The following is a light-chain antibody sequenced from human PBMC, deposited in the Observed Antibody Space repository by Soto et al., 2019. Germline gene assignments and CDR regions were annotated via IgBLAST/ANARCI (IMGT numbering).Light chain of an antibody. CDR2: KAS. Sequence: IQLTQYHYKMSGSVGDRVTITCRASQTISSWLAWYQQKPGKAPKLLIYKASTLKSGVPSRFSGSGSGTEFTLTISSLQPDDFATDYCQQYDSYSATFGQGTKVGIK. V-gene: IGKV1-5*03. CDR1: QTISSW. J-gene: IGKJ1*01. CDR3: QQYDSYSAT.